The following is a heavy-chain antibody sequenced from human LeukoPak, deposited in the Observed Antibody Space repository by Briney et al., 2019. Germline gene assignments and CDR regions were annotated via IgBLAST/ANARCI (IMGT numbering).Heavy chain of an antibody. V-gene: IGHV1-46*01. D-gene: IGHD2-21*02. CDR3: ARVAWEGSYCGGDCYPFDY. Sequence: ASVTVSCTASGYTFTIYYMHWVRQAPGQGHEWMGIINPSGGSTSYAQKFQGRVTMTRDTSTSTVYMELSSLRSEDTAVYYCARVAWEGSYCGGDCYPFDYWGQGTLVTVSS. CDR1: GYTFTIYY. J-gene: IGHJ4*02. CDR2: INPSGGST.